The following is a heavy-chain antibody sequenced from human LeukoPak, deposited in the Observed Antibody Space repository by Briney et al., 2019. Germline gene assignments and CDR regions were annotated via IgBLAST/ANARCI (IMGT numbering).Heavy chain of an antibody. Sequence: SETLSLTWTVSGDSVSGYYWDWIRQTPGKGMEWIGKIHATENARYNPSLKDRALLSRDSSLKKASLWLTSVTAADTAAYFCARHSFGNHPWLRLGYLGSWGQGTLVTVAA. CDR1: GDSVSGYY. CDR2: IHATENA. V-gene: IGHV4-59*08. CDR3: ARHSFGNHPWLRLGYLGS. D-gene: IGHD1-14*01. J-gene: IGHJ4*02.